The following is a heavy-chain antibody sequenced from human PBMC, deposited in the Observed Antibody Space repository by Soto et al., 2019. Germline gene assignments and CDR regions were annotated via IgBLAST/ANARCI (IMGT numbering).Heavy chain of an antibody. J-gene: IGHJ6*01. Sequence: QVQVVQSGDEVKKPGASVKVSCKASGYTFTNYGFSWVRQAPGQGLEWMGWISGYNGNTKYAEKFQGRVTMTTDTSTSTAHVELRNLRADDTAVYYCEREDQTPYYYYCIDGWGQGTAVSLSS. CDR3: EREDQTPYYYYCIDG. CDR2: ISGYNGNT. V-gene: IGHV1-18*01. CDR1: GYTFTNYG.